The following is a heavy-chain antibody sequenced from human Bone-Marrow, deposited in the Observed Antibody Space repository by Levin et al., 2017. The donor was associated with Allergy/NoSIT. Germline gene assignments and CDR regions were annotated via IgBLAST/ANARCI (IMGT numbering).Heavy chain of an antibody. J-gene: IGHJ4*02. V-gene: IGHV4-39*01. CDR3: ASHSYNYDSNS. CDR2: IFYSGGT. Sequence: SETLSLTCTVSGGSISSGSYGWAWIRQPPGKGLEWIGNIFYSGGTYYSPSLKSRVTISVDTSNNQFSLKLTSVTAADTAVYYCASHSYNYDSNSWGQGTLVTVSS. CDR1: GGSISSGSYG. D-gene: IGHD1-1*01.